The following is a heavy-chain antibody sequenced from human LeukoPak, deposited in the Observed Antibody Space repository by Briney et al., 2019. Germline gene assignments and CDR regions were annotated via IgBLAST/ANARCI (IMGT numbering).Heavy chain of an antibody. Sequence: QPGRSLRLSCAASGFTFSSYAMHWVRQAPGKGLEWVAVISYDGSNKYYADSVKGRFTISRDNSKNTLYLQMNSLRAEDTAVYYCARDLHYYDSSGYYYGFDYWGQGTLVTVSS. CDR1: GFTFSSYA. D-gene: IGHD3-22*01. CDR2: ISYDGSNK. J-gene: IGHJ4*02. CDR3: ARDLHYYDSSGYYYGFDY. V-gene: IGHV3-30-3*01.